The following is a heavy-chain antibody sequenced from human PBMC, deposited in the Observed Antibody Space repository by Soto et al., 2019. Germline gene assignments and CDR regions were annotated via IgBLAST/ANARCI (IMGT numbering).Heavy chain of an antibody. CDR2: IYYSGST. CDR3: ARRWGDYFAY. D-gene: IGHD3-16*01. V-gene: IGHV4-59*08. CDR1: GGSISSYY. Sequence: PSETLSLTCTVSGGSISSYYWSWIRQPPGKGLEWIGYIYYSGSTNYNPSLKSRVTISVDTSKNQFSLKLSLKLSSVTAADTAVYYCARRWGDYFAYWGQGTLVTVSS. J-gene: IGHJ4*02.